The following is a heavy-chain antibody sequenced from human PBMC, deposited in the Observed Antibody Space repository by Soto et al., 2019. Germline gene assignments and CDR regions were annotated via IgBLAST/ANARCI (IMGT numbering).Heavy chain of an antibody. J-gene: IGHJ4*02. Sequence: PSETLSLTCTVSGGSISSADYYWSWIRQPPGKGLEWIGYIYYSGSTYYNPSLKSRVTISVDTSKNQFSLKLSSVTAADTAVYYCARGGGYDYYFDYWGQGTLVTVSS. V-gene: IGHV4-30-4*01. CDR1: GGSISSADYY. D-gene: IGHD5-12*01. CDR3: ARGGGYDYYFDY. CDR2: IYYSGST.